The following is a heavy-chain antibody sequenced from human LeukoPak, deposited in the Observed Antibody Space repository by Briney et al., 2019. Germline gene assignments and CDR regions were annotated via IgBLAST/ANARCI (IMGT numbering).Heavy chain of an antibody. CDR2: IYSGGST. CDR3: ARGPIAVAGINYYYYGMDV. V-gene: IGHV3-66*01. J-gene: IGHJ6*02. Sequence: GGSLRLSCAASGFTVSSNYMSWVRQAPGKGLEWVSVIYSGGSTYYADSVKGRFTISRDNSKNTLYLQMNSLRAEDTAVYYCARGPIAVAGINYYYYGMDVWGQGTTVTVSS. D-gene: IGHD6-19*01. CDR1: GFTVSSNY.